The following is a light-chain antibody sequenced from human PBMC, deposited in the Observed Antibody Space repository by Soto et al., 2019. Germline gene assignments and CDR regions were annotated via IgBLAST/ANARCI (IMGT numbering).Light chain of an antibody. CDR3: QQRSNWPPVT. V-gene: IGKV3-11*01. J-gene: IGKJ5*01. Sequence: EIVLTQSPGTLSLSPGERATLSCRASQSVSRYLAWYQQKPGQAPRLLIYDASNRATGIPARFSGSGSGTDFTLTISSLEPEDFAVYYCQQRSNWPPVTFGQGTRLENK. CDR1: QSVSRY. CDR2: DAS.